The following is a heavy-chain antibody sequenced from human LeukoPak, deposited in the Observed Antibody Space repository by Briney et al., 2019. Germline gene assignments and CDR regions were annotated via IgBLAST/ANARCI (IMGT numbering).Heavy chain of an antibody. CDR2: IHYSGST. J-gene: IGHJ6*02. V-gene: IGHV4-59*01. D-gene: IGHD4-11*01. CDR3: ARAQVDYNNGPGSRGYYSYGMDV. Sequence: SETLSLTCTVSGGSISSYYWSWIRQPPGKGLEWIGYIHYSGSTNYNPSLKSRVTISVDTSKNQFSLKLSSVTAADTAVYYCARAQVDYNNGPGSRGYYSYGMDVWGRGTTVTVSS. CDR1: GGSISSYY.